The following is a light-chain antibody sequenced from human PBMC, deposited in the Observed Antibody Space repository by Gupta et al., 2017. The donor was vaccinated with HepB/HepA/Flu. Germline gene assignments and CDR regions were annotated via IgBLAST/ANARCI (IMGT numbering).Light chain of an antibody. CDR1: QTVNTY. CDR2: DSF. V-gene: IGKV3-11*01. CDR3: QQRNNCPFT. Sequence: VLTQSPGTLSLSPGQRATLSCRASQTVNTYLAWYQQKPGQAPRLLIYDSFKRATGVPARFSGSGSGTEFTLTISSLEPEDVAIYYCQQRNNCPFTFGRGTKVEIK. J-gene: IGKJ4*01.